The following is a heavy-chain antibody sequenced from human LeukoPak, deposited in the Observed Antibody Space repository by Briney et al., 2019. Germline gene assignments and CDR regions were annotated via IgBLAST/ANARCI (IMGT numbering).Heavy chain of an antibody. J-gene: IGHJ6*02. CDR1: GYTFTGYY. CDR2: INPNSGGT. V-gene: IGHV1-2*02. D-gene: IGHD2-2*02. Sequence: GASVKVSCKASGYTFTGYYMHWVRRAPGQGLEWMGWINPNSGGTNYAQKFQGRVTMTRDTSISTAYMELSRLRSDDTAVYYCASRERVSVVVPAAIVAGGYYYGMDVWGQGTTVTVSS. CDR3: ASRERVSVVVPAAIVAGGYYYGMDV.